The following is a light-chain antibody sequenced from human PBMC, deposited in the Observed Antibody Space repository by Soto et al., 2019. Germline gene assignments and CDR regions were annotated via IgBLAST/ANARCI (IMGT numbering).Light chain of an antibody. Sequence: EIVLTQSPGILSLSPGERVTLSCRASQSVGSNYLAWYQKKPGQAPRLLLYGGSSRATGIPDRFSGSGSATDFTLTISRVEPEDFAVYYCQQYGMSPYTFGQGTKLDIK. CDR3: QQYGMSPYT. J-gene: IGKJ2*01. CDR1: QSVGSNY. CDR2: GGS. V-gene: IGKV3-20*01.